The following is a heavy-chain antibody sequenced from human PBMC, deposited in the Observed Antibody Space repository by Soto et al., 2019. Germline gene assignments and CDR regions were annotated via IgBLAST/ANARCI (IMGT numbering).Heavy chain of an antibody. D-gene: IGHD4-17*01. CDR2: INHSGST. J-gene: IGHJ6*03. V-gene: IGHV4-34*01. CDR3: ARFNDDYVALLYYYYMDV. Sequence: SETLSLTCAVYGGFFSGYHWSWIRQPPGKGLEWIGEINHSGSTSYNPSLKSRVTISVDTSKNQFSLKMSSVTAADTAVYYCARFNDDYVALLYYYYMDVWGKGTTVTVSS. CDR1: GGFFSGYH.